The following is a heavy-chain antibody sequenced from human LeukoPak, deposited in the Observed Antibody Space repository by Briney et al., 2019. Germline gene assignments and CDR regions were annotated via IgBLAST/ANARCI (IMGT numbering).Heavy chain of an antibody. V-gene: IGHV5-51*01. J-gene: IGHJ3*01. CDR2: IFPDDSDT. Sequence: GESLKISCATSGYTFPRHWIGWVRQLPGKGLEYVGVIFPDDSDTRYSPSSEGHVTISADTSTNTAYLQWRSLQASDTAMYFCASRVGVAGTFDAFDLWGQGTMVTVSS. CDR3: ASRVGVAGTFDAFDL. D-gene: IGHD2-21*02. CDR1: GYTFPRHW.